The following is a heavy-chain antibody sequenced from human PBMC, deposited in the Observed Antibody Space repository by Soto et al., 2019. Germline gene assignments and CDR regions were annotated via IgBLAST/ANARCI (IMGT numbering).Heavy chain of an antibody. Sequence: SVKVSCKASGGTFSSYAISWVRQAPGQGLEWMGGIIPIFGTANYAQKFQGRVTITADESTSTAYMELSSLRSEDTAVYYCARGYDFWSGYAPRIYYYYGMDVWGQGTTVTVAS. V-gene: IGHV1-69*13. CDR3: ARGYDFWSGYAPRIYYYYGMDV. D-gene: IGHD3-3*01. J-gene: IGHJ6*02. CDR1: GGTFSSYA. CDR2: IIPIFGTA.